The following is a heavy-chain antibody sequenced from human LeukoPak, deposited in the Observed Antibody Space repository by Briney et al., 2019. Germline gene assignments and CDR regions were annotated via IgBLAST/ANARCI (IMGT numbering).Heavy chain of an antibody. CDR3: AKMSFSYGYGGWFDS. CDR1: GFTVSTNY. V-gene: IGHV3-53*01. J-gene: IGHJ5*01. D-gene: IGHD5-18*01. Sequence: GGSLRLSCAASGFTVSTNYMTWVRQAPGKGLEWVSVIYISGDSYHSDSVRGRFTISRDDSKNTVYLQMNSLRGEDTAVYYCAKMSFSYGYGGWFDSWGQGTLVLVSS. CDR2: IYISGDS.